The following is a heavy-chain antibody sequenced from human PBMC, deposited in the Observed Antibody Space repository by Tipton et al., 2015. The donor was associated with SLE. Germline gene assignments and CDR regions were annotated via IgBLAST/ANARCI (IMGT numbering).Heavy chain of an antibody. CDR1: DYSITRGYF. Sequence: TLSLTCQVSDYSITRGYFWGWIRQPPGKGLEWIASIHHSGSTYYNPSLKSRISISVDTSKNHFSLKVRSATAADTAVYYCARENNYSGPTMDGDAFDIWGQGTMVTVSS. CDR2: IHHSGST. V-gene: IGHV4-38-2*02. D-gene: IGHD3-10*01. J-gene: IGHJ3*02. CDR3: ARENNYSGPTMDGDAFDI.